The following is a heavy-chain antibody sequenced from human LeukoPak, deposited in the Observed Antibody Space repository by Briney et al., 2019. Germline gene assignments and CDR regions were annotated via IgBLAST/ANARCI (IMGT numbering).Heavy chain of an antibody. CDR3: ARYWSSTSSYGIDY. CDR2: MNPNSGNT. V-gene: IGHV1-8*01. J-gene: IGHJ4*02. CDR1: GYTFTSYD. Sequence: ASVKVSCKASGYTFTSYDINWVRQATGQGLEWMGWMNPNSGNTGYAQKFQGRVTMTRNTSISTAYMELSSLGSEDTAVYYCARYWSSTSSYGIDYWGQGTLVTVSS. D-gene: IGHD2-2*01.